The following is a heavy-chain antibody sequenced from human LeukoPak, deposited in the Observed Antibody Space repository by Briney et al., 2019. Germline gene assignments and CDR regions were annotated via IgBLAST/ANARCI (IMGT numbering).Heavy chain of an antibody. CDR1: GFTFSNYA. CDR2: ISSDGSLK. D-gene: IGHD4-17*01. V-gene: IGHV3-30*18. Sequence: GGSLRLSCAASGFTFSNYAMTWVRQSPGKGLEWVAVISSDGSLKYYADSVLGRFTISRDNSKNTLDLQMNSLRAEDTAVYYCANLYGDHDVDYWGQGSLVTVSS. CDR3: ANLYGDHDVDY. J-gene: IGHJ4*02.